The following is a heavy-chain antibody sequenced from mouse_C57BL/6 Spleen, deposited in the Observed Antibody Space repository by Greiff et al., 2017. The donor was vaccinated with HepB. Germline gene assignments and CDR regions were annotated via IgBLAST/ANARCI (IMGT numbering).Heavy chain of an antibody. V-gene: IGHV1-9*01. Sequence: QVQLQQSGAELMKPGASVKISCKATGYTFTGYWIEWVKQRPGHGLEWIGEILPGSGSTNYNEKFKGKATFTAYKSSNTAYMPLSSLTTEDSAIYYCARAVYYGSSPFFDYWGQGTTLTVSS. CDR3: ARAVYYGSSPFFDY. D-gene: IGHD1-1*01. CDR2: ILPGSGST. J-gene: IGHJ2*01. CDR1: GYTFTGYW.